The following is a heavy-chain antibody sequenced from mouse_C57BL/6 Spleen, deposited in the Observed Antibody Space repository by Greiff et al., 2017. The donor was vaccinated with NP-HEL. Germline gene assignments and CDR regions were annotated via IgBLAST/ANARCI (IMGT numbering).Heavy chain of an antibody. J-gene: IGHJ2*01. CDR3: SRSEDYGNYFDY. D-gene: IGHD2-4*01. V-gene: IGHV1-52*01. CDR1: GYPFTSYW. CDR2: IDPSDSET. Sequence: VQLQQPGAELVRPGSSVKLSCKASGYPFTSYWMHWVKQRPIQGLEWIGKIDPSDSETHYNQKFKDKATLTVDKSSSTAYMQLSSLTSEDSAVYYCSRSEDYGNYFDYWGQGTTLTVSS.